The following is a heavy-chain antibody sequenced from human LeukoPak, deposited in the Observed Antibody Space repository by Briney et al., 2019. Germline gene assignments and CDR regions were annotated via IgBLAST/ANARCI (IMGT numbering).Heavy chain of an antibody. V-gene: IGHV1-69*04. CDR2: IIPILGIA. J-gene: IGHJ5*02. CDR1: GGTFSSYA. Sequence: SVKVSCKASGGTFSSYAISWVRQAPGQGLEWMGRIIPILGIANYAQKFQGRVTITADTSTSTAYMELSSLRSEDTAVYYCARDLEGSGSYYLNWFDPWGQGTLVTVSS. D-gene: IGHD3-10*01. CDR3: ARDLEGSGSYYLNWFDP.